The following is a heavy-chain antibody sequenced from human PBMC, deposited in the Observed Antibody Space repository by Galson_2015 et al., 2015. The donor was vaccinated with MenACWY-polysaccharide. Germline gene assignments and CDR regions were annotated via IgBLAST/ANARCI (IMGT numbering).Heavy chain of an antibody. V-gene: IGHV1-3*01. D-gene: IGHD1-7*01. CDR2: INAVNGNT. Sequence: SVKVSCKASGYTFTSYAMHWVRQAPGQRLEWMGWINAVNGNTKYSQKFQGRVTITRDTSASTAYMELSSLRSEDTAVYYCARDRFMELRGRSYYFDYWGQGTLVTVSS. J-gene: IGHJ4*02. CDR1: GYTFTSYA. CDR3: ARDRFMELRGRSYYFDY.